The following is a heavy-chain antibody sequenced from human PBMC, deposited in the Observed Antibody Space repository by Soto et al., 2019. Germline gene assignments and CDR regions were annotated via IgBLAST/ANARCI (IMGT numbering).Heavy chain of an antibody. CDR1: GFTFSSYA. CDR3: AKGRDYSSSYYDAFDI. J-gene: IGHJ3*02. D-gene: IGHD3-22*01. V-gene: IGHV3-23*01. Sequence: EVQLLESGGGLVQPGGSLRLSCVASGFTFSSYAMSWVRQAPGKGLEWVSVLSGSGVSTYYADSVKGRFTISRDNSKNTLYLQMNSLRAEDTAVYYCAKGRDYSSSYYDAFDIWGQGTMVTVSS. CDR2: LSGSGVST.